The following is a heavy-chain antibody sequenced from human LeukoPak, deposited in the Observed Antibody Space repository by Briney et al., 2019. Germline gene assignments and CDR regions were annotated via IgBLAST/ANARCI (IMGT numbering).Heavy chain of an antibody. J-gene: IGHJ4*02. CDR3: AGWSEFFDC. CDR1: GGSFSGYY. CDR2: IYYSGNV. V-gene: IGHV4-59*06. Sequence: SETLSLTCAVYGGSFSGYYWSWIRQPPGKGLEWIGFIYYSGNVYYNSSLKSRVTISVDTSKNQFSLRLRSVTAADTAVYYCAGWSEFFDCWGQGTLVTVSS.